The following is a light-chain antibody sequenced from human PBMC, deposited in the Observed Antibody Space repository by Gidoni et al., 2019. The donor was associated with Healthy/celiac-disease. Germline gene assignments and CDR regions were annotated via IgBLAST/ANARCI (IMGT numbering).Light chain of an antibody. Sequence: LMTPSPLSLPVTPGEPASISCRSSPHLLHSNGYNYLDWYLQKPGQSPQLLIYLGSKRASGVPDRFSGSGSGTDFTLKSSRVEAEDVGVYYCMQALLALTFXGXTKVEIK. V-gene: IGKV2-28*01. CDR2: LGS. CDR1: PHLLHSNGYNY. J-gene: IGKJ4*01. CDR3: MQALLALT.